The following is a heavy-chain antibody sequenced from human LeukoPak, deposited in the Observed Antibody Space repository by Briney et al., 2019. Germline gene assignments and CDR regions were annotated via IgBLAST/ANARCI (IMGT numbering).Heavy chain of an antibody. Sequence: PGESLPISCQGSGYNFTSYWISWVRQLPGKGLEWMGRIDPSDSYTNYSPSFQGHVTISADKSTSTAYLQWSSLKASDTATYYCAGRDSNDYWGQGTLVTVSS. CDR3: AGRDSNDY. V-gene: IGHV5-10-1*01. J-gene: IGHJ4*02. D-gene: IGHD3-22*01. CDR1: GYNFTSYW. CDR2: IDPSDSYT.